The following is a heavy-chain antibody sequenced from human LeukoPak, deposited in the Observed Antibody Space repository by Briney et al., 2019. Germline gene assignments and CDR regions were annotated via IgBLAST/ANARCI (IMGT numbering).Heavy chain of an antibody. CDR3: ARSFRRNYFDY. J-gene: IGHJ4*02. D-gene: IGHD3-10*01. V-gene: IGHV1-69*05. Sequence: GASVKVSCKAPGGTFSSYAISWVRQAPGQGLEWMGGIIPIFGTANYAQKFQGRVTITTDESTSTAYMELSSLRSEDTAVYYCARSFRRNYFDYWGQGTLVTVSS. CDR2: IIPIFGTA. CDR1: GGTFSSYA.